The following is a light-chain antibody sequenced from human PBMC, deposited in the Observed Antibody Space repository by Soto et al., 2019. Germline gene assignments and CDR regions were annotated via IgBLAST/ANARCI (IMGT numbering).Light chain of an antibody. Sequence: DIHLTQSPSILSASVGDRVTLTCRASQDVSDFLAWYQHAPGKAPNLLIYGGYTLQSGVPSRFSGSGSGTEFSLTITDLQPEDFATYYCQYLNGVPTITFGQGTRLEIK. CDR3: QYLNGVPTIT. J-gene: IGKJ5*01. CDR2: GGY. CDR1: QDVSDF. V-gene: IGKV1-9*01.